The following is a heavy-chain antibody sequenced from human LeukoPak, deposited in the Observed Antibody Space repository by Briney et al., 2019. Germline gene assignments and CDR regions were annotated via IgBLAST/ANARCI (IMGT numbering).Heavy chain of an antibody. Sequence: SETLSLTSTDCVGSISRWFWIWIQQPPGKGLEGIGYIYSSGSTNYNPSLKSRVTISIVTSKNQYPLKLSSVTAADTAVYYCARPGCIVSSGYYYCDHWGQGTLVTVSP. J-gene: IGHJ4*02. CDR2: IYSSGST. CDR3: ARPGCIVSSGYYYCDH. CDR1: VGSISRWF. V-gene: IGHV4-59*08. D-gene: IGHD3-22*01.